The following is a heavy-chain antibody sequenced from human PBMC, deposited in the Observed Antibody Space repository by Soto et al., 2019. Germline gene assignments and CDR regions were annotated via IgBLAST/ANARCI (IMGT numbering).Heavy chain of an antibody. J-gene: IGHJ3*02. CDR3: ARDRPLLTTVTTGDAFDI. D-gene: IGHD4-17*01. Sequence: ASVKVSCKASGYTFTSYYMHWVRQAPGRGLEWMGIINPSGGSTSYAQKFQGRVTMTRDTSTSTVYMELSSLRSEDTAVYYCARDRPLLTTVTTGDAFDIWGQGTMVTVSS. CDR2: INPSGGST. V-gene: IGHV1-46*01. CDR1: GYTFTSYY.